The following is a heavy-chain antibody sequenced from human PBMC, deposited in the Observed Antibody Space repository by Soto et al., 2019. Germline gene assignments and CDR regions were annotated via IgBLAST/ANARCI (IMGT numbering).Heavy chain of an antibody. D-gene: IGHD3-16*01. Sequence: QVQLVQSGAESMQPGASVKVSCKGSGYNFNSHSINWLRQAPGQGLEWMGWINPNTGNTTYDQGFTGRFVFSVDTSFSTVYLQIFSRKADDSAVYYCARDRARGSVDYWGQGTLVTVSS. CDR3: ARDRARGSVDY. CDR2: INPNTGNT. V-gene: IGHV7-4-1*01. J-gene: IGHJ4*02. CDR1: GYNFNSHS.